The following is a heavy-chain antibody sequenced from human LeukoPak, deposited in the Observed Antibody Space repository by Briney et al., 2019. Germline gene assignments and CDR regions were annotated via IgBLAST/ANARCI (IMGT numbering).Heavy chain of an antibody. CDR3: ARVSSYCSSTSCTGDY. Sequence: GGSLRLSCAASGFTFSSYSLNWVRQARGKGLEWVSSISSSSSYIYYADSVKGRFTISRDNAKNSLYLQMNSLRAEDTAVYYCARVSSYCSSTSCTGDYWGQGTLVTASS. V-gene: IGHV3-21*01. CDR1: GFTFSSYS. D-gene: IGHD2-2*01. CDR2: ISSSSSYI. J-gene: IGHJ4*02.